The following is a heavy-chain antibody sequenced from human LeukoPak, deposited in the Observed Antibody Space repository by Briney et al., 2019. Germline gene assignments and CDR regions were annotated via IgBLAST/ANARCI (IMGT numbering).Heavy chain of an antibody. D-gene: IGHD6-6*01. V-gene: IGHV4-59*01. J-gene: IGHJ4*02. CDR1: GGSISSYY. CDR2: IYYSGST. Sequence: SETLSLTCTVSGGSISSYYWRWIRQPPGKGLEWIGYIYYSGSTNYNPSLKSRVTISVDTSKNQFSLKLSSVTAADTAVYYCARVGFGSSSWFDYWGQGTLVTVSS. CDR3: ARVGFGSSSWFDY.